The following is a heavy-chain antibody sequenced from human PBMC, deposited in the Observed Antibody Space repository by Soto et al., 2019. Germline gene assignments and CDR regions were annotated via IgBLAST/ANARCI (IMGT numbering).Heavy chain of an antibody. D-gene: IGHD3-10*01. Sequence: GASVKVSCKASGGTFRSYTITWVRQAPGQGLEWMGRIIPILGIANYAQKFQGRVTITADKSTSTAYMELSSLRSEDTAVYYCARDGARFGESLLSAEYFQHWGQGTLVTVSS. CDR2: IIPILGIA. CDR1: GGTFRSYT. V-gene: IGHV1-69*04. CDR3: ARDGARFGESLLSAEYFQH. J-gene: IGHJ1*01.